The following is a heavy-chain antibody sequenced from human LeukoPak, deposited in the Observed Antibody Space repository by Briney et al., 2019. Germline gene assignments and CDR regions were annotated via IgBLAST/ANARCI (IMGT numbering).Heavy chain of an antibody. CDR3: ARQGYYTTSSCSDY. V-gene: IGHV4-59*08. Sequence: SETLSLTCSVSGGSISSYHWSWIRQPPGKGLEWIGYIYYSGSTSYNPSLKSRVTISVDTSKNQFSLNLSSVTAADTAVYYCARQGYYTTSSCSDYWGQGTLVTVSS. CDR2: IYYSGST. CDR1: GGSISSYH. J-gene: IGHJ4*02. D-gene: IGHD2-2*01.